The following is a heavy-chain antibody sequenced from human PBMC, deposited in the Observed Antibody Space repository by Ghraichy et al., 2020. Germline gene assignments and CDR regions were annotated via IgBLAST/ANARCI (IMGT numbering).Heavy chain of an antibody. J-gene: IGHJ4*02. D-gene: IGHD5-24*01. V-gene: IGHV4-34*01. CDR1: GGSFSGYY. Sequence: SQTLSLTCAVYGGSFSGYYWSWIRQPPGKGLEWIGEVNHSGSTNYNPSLKSRVTISVDTSKNQFSLKLSSVTAADTAVYYCARALPGRDGYKIDYWGQVTLVTVSS. CDR3: ARALPGRDGYKIDY. CDR2: VNHSGST.